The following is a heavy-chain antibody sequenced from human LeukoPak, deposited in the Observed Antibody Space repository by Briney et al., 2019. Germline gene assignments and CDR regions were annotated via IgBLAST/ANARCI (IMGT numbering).Heavy chain of an antibody. J-gene: IGHJ4*02. V-gene: IGHV3-66*01. CDR3: SVVVAATPYYFDY. CDR1: GFTVSSNY. CDR2: IYSGGST. D-gene: IGHD2-15*01. Sequence: GGSLRLSCAVSGFTVSSNYMSWVRQAPGKGLEWVSVIYSGGSTYYADSVKGRFTISRDNSKNTLYLQMNSLRAEDTAVYYCSVVVAATPYYFDYWGQGTLVTVSS.